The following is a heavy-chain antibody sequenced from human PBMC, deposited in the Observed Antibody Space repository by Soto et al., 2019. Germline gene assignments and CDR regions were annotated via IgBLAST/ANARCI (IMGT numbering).Heavy chain of an antibody. D-gene: IGHD2-15*01. Sequence: EVQLLESGGGLVQPGGSLRLSCAASGFSFSSYAMSWVRQAPGKGLEWVSSISGGGGTTYHADSVKGRFTISRDNSKNTLYRQMNSLRAEVTALYFCAKGWAVLGYGGWFDPWGQGTLVTVSS. CDR3: AKGWAVLGYGGWFDP. CDR2: ISGGGGTT. V-gene: IGHV3-23*01. J-gene: IGHJ5*02. CDR1: GFSFSSYA.